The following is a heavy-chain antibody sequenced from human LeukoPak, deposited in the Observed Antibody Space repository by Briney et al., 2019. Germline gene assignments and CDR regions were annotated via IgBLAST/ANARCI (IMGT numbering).Heavy chain of an antibody. D-gene: IGHD3-22*01. CDR3: ARGEGYYYDSSGYYFGY. J-gene: IGHJ4*02. CDR2: IYYSGST. V-gene: IGHV4-31*03. Sequence: PSETLSLTCTVSGGSISSGGYYWSWIRQHPGKGLEWIGNIYYSGSTYYNPSLKSRVTISVDTSKNQFSLKLSSVTAADTAVYYCARGEGYYYDSSGYYFGYWGQGTLVTVSS. CDR1: GGSISSGGYY.